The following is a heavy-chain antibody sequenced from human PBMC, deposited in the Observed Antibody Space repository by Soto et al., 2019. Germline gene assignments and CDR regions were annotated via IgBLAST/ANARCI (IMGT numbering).Heavy chain of an antibody. J-gene: IGHJ4*02. D-gene: IGHD3-10*01. V-gene: IGHV5-51*01. CDR2: IYPGDSDT. CDR1: GYSFTRYW. Sequence: GESLKISCKGSGYSFTRYWIGWVRQMPGKGLEWMGTIYPGDSDTRYSPSFQGQVTISADKSTTTAYLQWSSLKASDSAMYYCARSPGRSGSSDFLGALADFDYWGQGTLVTVSS. CDR3: ARSPGRSGSSDFLGALADFDY.